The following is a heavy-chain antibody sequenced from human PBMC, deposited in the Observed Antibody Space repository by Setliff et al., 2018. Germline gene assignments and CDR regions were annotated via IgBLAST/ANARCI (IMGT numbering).Heavy chain of an antibody. V-gene: IGHV4-38-2*01. CDR3: ARLPRTVTHFDY. CDR1: GYSISNGFY. J-gene: IGHJ4*02. CDR2: LFDGGSA. Sequence: KSSETLSLTCAVSGYSISNGFYWGWIRQSPVKGLEWIGSLFDGGSAYYSPSLKSRASISLDASKNQFALKLTSATAADTAVYFCARLPRTVTHFDYWGQGALVTVSS. D-gene: IGHD4-17*01.